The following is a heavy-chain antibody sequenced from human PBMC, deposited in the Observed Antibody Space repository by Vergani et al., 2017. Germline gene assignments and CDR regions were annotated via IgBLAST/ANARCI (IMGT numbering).Heavy chain of an antibody. J-gene: IGHJ4*02. CDR1: GFTFSSYG. D-gene: IGHD5-24*01. CDR3: ARDRGEMAFLTD. V-gene: IGHV3-30*03. CDR2: ISYDGSNK. Sequence: QVQLVESGGGVVQPGRSLRLSCAASGFTFSSYGMHWVRQAPGKGLEWVAVISYDGSNKYYADSVKGRFTISRDNSKNTLYLQMNSLRAEDTAVYYCARDRGEMAFLTDGGQGTLVTVSS.